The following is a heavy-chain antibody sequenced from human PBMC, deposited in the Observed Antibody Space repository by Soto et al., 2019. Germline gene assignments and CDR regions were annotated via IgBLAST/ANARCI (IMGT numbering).Heavy chain of an antibody. CDR3: ARAYSGSHPLDY. D-gene: IGHD6-6*01. V-gene: IGHV3-23*01. CDR2: ISGSGSST. Sequence: PGGSLRLSCAASGFTFNNYAMNWVRQAPGRGLGWVSAISGSGSSTYYADSVKGRFTISRDNSKTTLYLQMSSLRAEDTAIYYCARAYSGSHPLDYWGQGTLVTVSS. CDR1: GFTFNNYA. J-gene: IGHJ4*02.